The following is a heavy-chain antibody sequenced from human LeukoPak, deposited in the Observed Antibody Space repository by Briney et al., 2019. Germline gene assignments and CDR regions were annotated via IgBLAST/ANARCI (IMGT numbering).Heavy chain of an antibody. CDR1: GFTVSSNY. V-gene: IGHV3-53*01. Sequence: PGGSLRLSCAASGFTVSSNYRSWVRQAPGKGLEWVSVIYSGGSTYYADSVKGRFTISRDNSKNTLYLQVNSLRAEDTAVYYCARRAASLRYFDCLTTVNDAFDIWGQGTMVTVSS. D-gene: IGHD3-9*01. CDR2: IYSGGST. J-gene: IGHJ3*02. CDR3: ARRAASLRYFDCLTTVNDAFDI.